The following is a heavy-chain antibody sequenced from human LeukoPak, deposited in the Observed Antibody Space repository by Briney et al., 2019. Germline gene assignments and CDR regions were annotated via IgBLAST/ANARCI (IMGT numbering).Heavy chain of an antibody. D-gene: IGHD3-10*01. V-gene: IGHV3-9*01. CDR2: ISWNSGSI. CDR1: GFTFDDYA. CDR3: AKDIDYYGSGSYRVMAYGMDV. J-gene: IGHJ6*02. Sequence: PGGSLRLSCAASGFTFDDYAMHWVRQAPGKGLEWVSGISWNSGSIGYADSVKGRLTISRDNAKNSLYLQMNSLRAEDTALYYCAKDIDYYGSGSYRVMAYGMDVWGQGTTVTVSS.